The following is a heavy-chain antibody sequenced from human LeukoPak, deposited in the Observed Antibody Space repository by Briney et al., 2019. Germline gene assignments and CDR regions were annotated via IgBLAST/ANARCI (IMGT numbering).Heavy chain of an antibody. Sequence: WETLSLTCSVSGVSISSCSFFWVCPPPPPGKALVSIGSIYYSGSTYYNPYLESRVTISVDTSKNQFSLKLSSVIAADTAVYYCARDSLCSWQVDFDIWGHGTMVTVSS. D-gene: IGHD3-10*02. CDR1: GVSISSCSFF. J-gene: IGHJ3*02. V-gene: IGHV4-39*02. CDR3: ARDSLCSWQVDFDI. CDR2: IYYSGST.